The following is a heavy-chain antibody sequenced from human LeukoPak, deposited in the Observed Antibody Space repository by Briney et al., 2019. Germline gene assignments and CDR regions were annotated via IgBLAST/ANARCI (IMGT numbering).Heavy chain of an antibody. Sequence: GGSLRLSCAASGFTFTYSSMNWVRQAPGKGLEWVSYISSGGSTIFYADSVKGRFTIFRDDAKNSLYLQMSSLRDEDTAVYYCARDGGGYRYGNYYYDHWGQGTLVTVSS. CDR3: ARDGGGYRYGNYYYDH. D-gene: IGHD5-18*01. V-gene: IGHV3-48*02. CDR2: ISSGGSTI. CDR1: GFTFTYSS. J-gene: IGHJ4*02.